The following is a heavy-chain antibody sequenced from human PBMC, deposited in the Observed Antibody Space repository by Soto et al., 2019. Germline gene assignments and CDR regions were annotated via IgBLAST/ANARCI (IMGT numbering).Heavy chain of an antibody. CDR3: AKLRYYDSSGPFDY. J-gene: IGHJ4*02. CDR1: GFTFSSYA. D-gene: IGHD3-22*01. CDR2: ISGSGGST. Sequence: GGSLRLSCAASGFTFSSYAMSWVRQAPGKGLEWVSAISGSGGSTYYADSGKGRFTISRDNSKNTLYLQMNSLRAEDTAVYYCAKLRYYDSSGPFDYWGQGTLVTVSS. V-gene: IGHV3-23*01.